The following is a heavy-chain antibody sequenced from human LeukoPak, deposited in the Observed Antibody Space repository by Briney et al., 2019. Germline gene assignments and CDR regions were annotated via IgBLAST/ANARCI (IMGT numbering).Heavy chain of an antibody. CDR2: ISGSGGST. CDR3: AKERGYSYGFGY. V-gene: IGHV3-23*01. Sequence: GGSLRLSCAASGFTFDDYAMSWVRQAPGKGLEWVSAISGSGGSTYYADSVKGRFTISRDNSKNTLYLQMNSLRAEDTAVYYCAKERGYSYGFGYWGQGTLVTVSS. CDR1: GFTFDDYA. J-gene: IGHJ4*02. D-gene: IGHD5-18*01.